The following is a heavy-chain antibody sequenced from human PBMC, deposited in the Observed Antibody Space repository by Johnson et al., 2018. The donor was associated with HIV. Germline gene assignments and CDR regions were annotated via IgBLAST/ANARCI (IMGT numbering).Heavy chain of an antibody. V-gene: IGHV3-30*18. Sequence: QVQLVESGGGVVQPGRSLRLSCAASGFTFTNYGMHWVRQAPGKGLEWVAVISYDGSNEHYTDSVGGRFTISRDNSKKKLHLQMNSLRAEDTAVYYCAKVGATVITPRGEAVDIWGQGTMVTVSS. J-gene: IGHJ3*02. CDR1: GFTFTNYG. CDR2: ISYDGSNE. CDR3: AKVGATVITPRGEAVDI. D-gene: IGHD4-23*01.